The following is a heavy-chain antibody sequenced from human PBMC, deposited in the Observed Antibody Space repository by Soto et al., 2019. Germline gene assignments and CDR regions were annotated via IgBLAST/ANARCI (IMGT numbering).Heavy chain of an antibody. CDR1: GFTFSNAW. J-gene: IGHJ2*01. V-gene: IGHV3-15*05. D-gene: IGHD1-20*01. CDR3: AKAGVTGNWYFDL. CDR2: IKSRTNGGTT. Sequence: GGSLRLSCAASGFTFSNAWMSWVRQAPGKGLEWVGRIKSRTNGGTTDYAAPVKGRFTISRDNSKNSLYLQMNSLRAEDTALYYCAKAGVTGNWYFDLWGRGTLVTVPQ.